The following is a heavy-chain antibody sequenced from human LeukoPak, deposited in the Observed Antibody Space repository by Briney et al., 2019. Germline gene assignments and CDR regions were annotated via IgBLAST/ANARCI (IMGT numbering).Heavy chain of an antibody. CDR3: ARRGYSYDYFDY. Sequence: SETLSLTCTVSGGPISSGNYYWGWIRQPPGKGLERIGNIYYSGSTYYNPSLKSRVTISVDTSKNQFSLKLGSVTAADTAVYYCARRGYSYDYFDYWGQGTLVTVSS. D-gene: IGHD5-18*01. CDR2: IYYSGST. V-gene: IGHV4-39*01. CDR1: GGPISSGNYY. J-gene: IGHJ4*02.